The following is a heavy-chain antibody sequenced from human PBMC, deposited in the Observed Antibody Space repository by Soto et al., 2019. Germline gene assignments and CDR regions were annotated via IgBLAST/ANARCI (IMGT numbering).Heavy chain of an antibody. D-gene: IGHD3-16*01. J-gene: IGHJ6*02. CDR2: INTYNGNT. CDR3: AMVDVYVTPSPQDV. V-gene: IGHV1-18*01. Sequence: QVQLVQSGAEVKNPGASVKVSCKASGYTFTRYGIGWARQAPGQGLEWMGWINTYNGNTNYAQNVQGRVTLNTDTSTSTGYMELRSLRSNDTAIYYCAMVDVYVTPSPQDVWGQGTTVIVSS. CDR1: GYTFTRYG.